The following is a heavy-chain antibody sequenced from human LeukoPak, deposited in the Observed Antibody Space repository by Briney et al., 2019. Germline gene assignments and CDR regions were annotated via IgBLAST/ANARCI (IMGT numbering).Heavy chain of an antibody. CDR2: INPNSGGT. Sequence: ASVKVSCKASGYTFTGYYMHWVRQAPGQGLEWMGWINPNSGGTNYAQKFQGRVTMTRDTSISTAYMELSRLRSDDTAVYYCARIGTLWFGELLYANWFDPWGQGTLVTVSS. D-gene: IGHD3-10*01. J-gene: IGHJ5*02. V-gene: IGHV1-2*02. CDR1: GYTFTGYY. CDR3: ARIGTLWFGELLYANWFDP.